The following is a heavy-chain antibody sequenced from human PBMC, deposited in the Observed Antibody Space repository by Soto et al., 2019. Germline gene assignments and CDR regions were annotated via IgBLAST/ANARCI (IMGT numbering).Heavy chain of an antibody. Sequence: PGGSLRLSCAASGFTFSDYSMNWVRQAPGQGLEWVSYISSSTTWYADSVKGRFTISRDSAKNSLYLQMNSLRDEDTDLYFWARDSAWVFDYWGQGTLVTFSS. D-gene: IGHD6-19*01. J-gene: IGHJ4*02. V-gene: IGHV3-48*02. CDR1: GFTFSDYS. CDR2: ISSSTT. CDR3: ARDSAWVFDY.